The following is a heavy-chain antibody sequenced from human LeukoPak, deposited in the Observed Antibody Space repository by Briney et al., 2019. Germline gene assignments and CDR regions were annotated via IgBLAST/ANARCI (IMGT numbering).Heavy chain of an antibody. J-gene: IGHJ5*02. CDR2: IQHSGST. CDR1: RGSIISYF. CDR3: ARHLERGSGTSRGLDNWFGP. Sequence: SETLSLTCTVSRGSIISYFWSWIRQPPGKGLEWLGYIQHSGSTTYNPSLKSRVTISIDTSKNQFSLKVRSVTAADTAVYYCARHLERGSGTSRGLDNWFGPWGQGALVTVSS. D-gene: IGHD3-10*01. V-gene: IGHV4-59*08.